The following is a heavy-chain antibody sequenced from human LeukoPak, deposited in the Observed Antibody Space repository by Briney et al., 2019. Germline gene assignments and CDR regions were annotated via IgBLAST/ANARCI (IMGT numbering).Heavy chain of an antibody. J-gene: IGHJ4*02. V-gene: IGHV3-48*03. CDR2: ISSSGSTI. Sequence: GGSLRLSCAASGFTFSSYEMNWARQAPGKGLEWVSYISSSGSTIYYADSVKGRFTISRDNAKNSLYLQMDSLRAEDTAVYYCARDLQRRDGSWALDYWGQGTLVTVSS. CDR3: ARDLQRRDGSWALDY. D-gene: IGHD5-24*01. CDR1: GFTFSSYE.